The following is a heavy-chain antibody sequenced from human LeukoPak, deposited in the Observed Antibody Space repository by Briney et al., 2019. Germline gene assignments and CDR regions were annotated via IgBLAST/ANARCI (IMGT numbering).Heavy chain of an antibody. D-gene: IGHD2-15*01. V-gene: IGHV1-2*06. CDR3: TRAAYCSGGSCSDWFDP. CDR2: INPNSGGT. CDR1: GYTFTANY. Sequence: ASVKVSCKASGYTFTANYMYWVRQAPGQGLGWMGRINPNSGGTNYAQKFQGRVTMTRDTSISTAYMELSRLRSDDTAVYYCTRAAYCSGGSCSDWFDPWGQGTLVTVSS. J-gene: IGHJ5*02.